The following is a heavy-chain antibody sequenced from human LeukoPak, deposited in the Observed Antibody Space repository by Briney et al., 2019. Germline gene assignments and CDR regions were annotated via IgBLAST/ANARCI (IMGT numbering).Heavy chain of an antibody. Sequence: GGSLRLSCAVSGFTFSTYGMHWVRQAPGKGLEWVAFIRHDETKQYYADSVKGRFTISRDNSKNTLYLQMNSLRAEDTAVYYCARAPSRPMVRGVINRPYYYYYMDVWGKGTTVTVSS. CDR3: ARAPSRPMVRGVINRPYYYYYMDV. CDR2: IRHDETKQ. D-gene: IGHD3-10*01. J-gene: IGHJ6*03. V-gene: IGHV3-30*02. CDR1: GFTFSTYG.